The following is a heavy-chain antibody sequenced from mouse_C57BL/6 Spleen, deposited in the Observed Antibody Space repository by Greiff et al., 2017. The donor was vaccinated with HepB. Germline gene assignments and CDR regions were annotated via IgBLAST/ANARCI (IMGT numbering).Heavy chain of an antibody. D-gene: IGHD4-1*01. V-gene: IGHV1-19*01. J-gene: IGHJ4*01. Sequence: VQLKESGPVLVKPGASVKMSCKASGYTFTDYYMNWVKQSHGKSLEWIGVINPYNGGTSYNQKFKGKATLTVDKSSSTAYMELNSLTSEDSAVYYCARRDWDYYAMDYWGQGTSVTVSS. CDR1: GYTFTDYY. CDR3: ARRDWDYYAMDY. CDR2: INPYNGGT.